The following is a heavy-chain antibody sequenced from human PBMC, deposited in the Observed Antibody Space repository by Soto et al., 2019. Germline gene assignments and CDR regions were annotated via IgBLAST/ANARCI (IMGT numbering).Heavy chain of an antibody. CDR1: GFTFSTYS. CDR3: ARSIVRAAPDS. Sequence: EVQLVESGGGLVKPGGSLRLSCAASGFTFSTYSMHWVRQAPGKGLEWVSSIDPTSVYIFYAASLQGRFTVSRANAQNSLYLQMNSLRAEDTAVYYCARSIVRAAPDSWGQGTLVTVSS. J-gene: IGHJ4*02. D-gene: IGHD1-26*01. CDR2: IDPTSVYI. V-gene: IGHV3-21*01.